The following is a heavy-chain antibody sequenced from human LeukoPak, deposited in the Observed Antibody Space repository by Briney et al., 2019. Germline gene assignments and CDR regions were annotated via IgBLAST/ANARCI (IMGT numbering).Heavy chain of an antibody. CDR3: ARDYDFWSGYLKYYYYMDV. Sequence: GGSLRLSCAASGFTFDDYAMHWVRQAPGKGLEWVSGISWNGGGIGYADSVKGRFTISRDNAKNSLYLQMNSLRAEDTAVYYCARDYDFWSGYLKYYYYMDVWGKGTTVTVSS. CDR1: GFTFDDYA. J-gene: IGHJ6*03. V-gene: IGHV3-9*01. CDR2: ISWNGGGI. D-gene: IGHD3-3*01.